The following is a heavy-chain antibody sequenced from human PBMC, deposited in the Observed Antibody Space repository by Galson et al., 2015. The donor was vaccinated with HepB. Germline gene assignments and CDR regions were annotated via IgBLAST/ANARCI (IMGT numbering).Heavy chain of an antibody. V-gene: IGHV1-18*01. Sequence: SVKVSCKASGYTFTSYGISWVRQAPGQGLEWMGWISAYNGNTNYAQKLQGRVTMTTDTSTSTAYMELRSLRSDDTAVYYCARVEAVVVVAPFDPWGQGTLVTVSS. CDR3: ARVEAVVVVAPFDP. CDR1: GYTFTSYG. D-gene: IGHD2-15*01. CDR2: ISAYNGNT. J-gene: IGHJ5*02.